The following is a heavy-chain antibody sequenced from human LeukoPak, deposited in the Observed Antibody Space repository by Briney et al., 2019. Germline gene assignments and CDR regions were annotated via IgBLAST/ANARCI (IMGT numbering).Heavy chain of an antibody. D-gene: IGHD3-22*01. J-gene: IGHJ4*02. V-gene: IGHV4-4*07. CDR1: GGSISSYS. CDR3: ARGGYYYDNND. CDR2: SYISGST. Sequence: PSETLSLTCTVSGGSISSYSWSWIRQPAGKGLEWIGRSYISGSTNCNPSLKSRVTMSVDTSKNQFSLKLSSVTAADTAVYYCARGGYYYDNNDWGQGTLVTVSS.